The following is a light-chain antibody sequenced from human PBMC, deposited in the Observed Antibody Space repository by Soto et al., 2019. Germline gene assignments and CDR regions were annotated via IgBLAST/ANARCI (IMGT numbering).Light chain of an antibody. Sequence: QSALTQPASMSGSPGQSITISCTGTGSNVGGYNYVSWYQQHPGKAPKLMIYEVTNRPSGVSHRFSGSNSGNTASLTISGLQAEDEADYYCSSYTSSSLYVFGTGTKVTVL. CDR1: GSNVGGYNY. V-gene: IGLV2-14*01. CDR2: EVT. J-gene: IGLJ1*01. CDR3: SSYTSSSLYV.